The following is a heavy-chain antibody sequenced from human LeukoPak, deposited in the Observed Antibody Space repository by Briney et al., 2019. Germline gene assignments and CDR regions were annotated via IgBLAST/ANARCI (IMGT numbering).Heavy chain of an antibody. V-gene: IGHV3-21*01. J-gene: IGHJ6*03. CDR3: ARDHPEYCSSTSCPPHYYMDV. CDR2: ISSSSSYI. D-gene: IGHD2-2*01. CDR1: GFTFSSYT. Sequence: GGSLRLSCAASGFTFSSYTMNWVRQAPGKGVEWVSSISSSSSYIYYADSVRGRFTIYRDNAKTSLYLQMNSLRAEDTAVYYCARDHPEYCSSTSCPPHYYMDVWGKGTTVTISS.